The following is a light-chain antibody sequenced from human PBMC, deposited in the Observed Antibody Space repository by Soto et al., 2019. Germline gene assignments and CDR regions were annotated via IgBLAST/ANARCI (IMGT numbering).Light chain of an antibody. Sequence: DIPMTQSPSSLSASVGDRVTITCRASQSIASSLHWYQHKPGKAPKLLIYAASSLQSGVPSRFSGSGSGADFTLTISSLQPEDFATYYCQQSYTTPYTFGPGTKLDIK. CDR1: QSIASS. CDR2: AAS. V-gene: IGKV1-39*01. CDR3: QQSYTTPYT. J-gene: IGKJ2*01.